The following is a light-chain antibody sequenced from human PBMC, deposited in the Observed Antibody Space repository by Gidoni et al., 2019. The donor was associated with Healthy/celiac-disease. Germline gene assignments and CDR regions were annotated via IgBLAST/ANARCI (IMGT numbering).Light chain of an antibody. Sequence: QSALTQPPSASGSPGQSVTISCTGTSSDVGGYNYVPWYQPPPGKAPKLMIYEVSKRPSGVPDRFSGSKSGNTASLTVSGLQAEDEADYYCSSYAGSNNFDVVFGGGTKLTVL. CDR2: EVS. J-gene: IGLJ2*01. CDR3: SSYAGSNNFDVV. CDR1: SSDVGGYNY. V-gene: IGLV2-8*01.